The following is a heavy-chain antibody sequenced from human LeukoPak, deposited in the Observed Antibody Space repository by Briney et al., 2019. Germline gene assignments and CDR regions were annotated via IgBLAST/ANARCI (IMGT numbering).Heavy chain of an antibody. CDR1: GFTFSSYA. CDR3: ARGLAVAANWFDP. V-gene: IGHV3-30*04. D-gene: IGHD6-19*01. Sequence: PGGSLRLSCAASGFTFSSYAMHWVRQAPGKGLEWVAVISYDGSNKYYADSVKGRFTISRDNSKNTLYLQMNSLRAEDTAVYYCARGLAVAANWFDPWGQGTLVTVSS. J-gene: IGHJ5*02. CDR2: ISYDGSNK.